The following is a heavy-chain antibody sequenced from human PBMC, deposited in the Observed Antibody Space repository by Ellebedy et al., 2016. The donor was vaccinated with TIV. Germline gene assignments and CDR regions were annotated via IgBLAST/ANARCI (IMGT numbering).Heavy chain of an antibody. CDR1: GFTFSSYA. J-gene: IGHJ4*02. CDR3: ASGSGWYGGY. CDR2: ISGSGGST. Sequence: GESLKISCAASGFTFSSYAMSWVRQAPGKGLEWVSAISGSGGSTYYADSVKGRFTISRDNSKNTLYLQMNSLRAEDTAVYYCASGSGWYGGYWGQGTLVTVSS. D-gene: IGHD6-19*01. V-gene: IGHV3-23*01.